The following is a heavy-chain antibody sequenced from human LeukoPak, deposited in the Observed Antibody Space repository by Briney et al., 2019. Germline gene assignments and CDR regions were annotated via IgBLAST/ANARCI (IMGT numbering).Heavy chain of an antibody. CDR2: ISGSGGST. CDR1: GFTFSSYA. CDR3: AKVARIGYSCVPFFDY. J-gene: IGHJ4*02. V-gene: IGHV3-23*01. Sequence: PGGSLRLSCAASGFTFSSYAMSWVRQAPGKGLEWVSAISGSGGSTYYADSVKGRFTISRDNSKNTLYLQMNSLRAEDTAVYYCAKVARIGYSCVPFFDYWGQGTLVTVSS. D-gene: IGHD5-18*01.